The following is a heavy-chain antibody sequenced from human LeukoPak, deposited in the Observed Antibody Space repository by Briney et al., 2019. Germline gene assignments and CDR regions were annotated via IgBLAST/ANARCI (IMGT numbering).Heavy chain of an antibody. CDR1: GGSISSYY. CDR3: ARDQPLYCSGGSCPNWFDP. V-gene: IGHV4-4*07. Sequence: SETLSLTCTVSGGSISSYYWSWIRQPAGKGLEWIGRIYTSGSTNYNPSLKSRVTMSVDTSKNQFSLKLSSVTAADTAVYYCARDQPLYCSGGSCPNWFDPWGQGTLVTVSS. D-gene: IGHD2-15*01. J-gene: IGHJ5*02. CDR2: IYTSGST.